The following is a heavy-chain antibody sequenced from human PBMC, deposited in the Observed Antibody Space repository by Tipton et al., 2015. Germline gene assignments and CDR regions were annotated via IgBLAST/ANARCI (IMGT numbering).Heavy chain of an antibody. D-gene: IGHD3-22*01. V-gene: IGHV4-61*05. CDR3: ARASIIQGYYHDSSRYYLFNS. J-gene: IGHJ1*01. CDR1: GGSISSSSYY. CDR2: IYYSGST. Sequence: TLSLTCTVSGGSISSSSYYWGWIRQPPGKGLEWIGYIYYSGSTNYNPSLRSRVAMSMDTSKNQFSLKLISVIAADTAVYYCARASIIQGYYHDSSRYYLFNSWGQGTLVTVSS.